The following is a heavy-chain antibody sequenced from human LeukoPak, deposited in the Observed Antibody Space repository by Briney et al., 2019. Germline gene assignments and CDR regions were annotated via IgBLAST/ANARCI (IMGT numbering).Heavy chain of an antibody. V-gene: IGHV4-4*07. CDR1: GGSISSYY. D-gene: IGHD2-2*01. CDR2: IYTSGST. Sequence: PSETLSLTCTVSGGSISSYYWSWIRQPAGKGLEWIGRIYTSGSTNYNPSLKSRVTISVDTSKNQFSLKLSSVTAADTAVYYCARGYCSSSSCHFDYWGQGTLVTVSS. J-gene: IGHJ4*02. CDR3: ARGYCSSSSCHFDY.